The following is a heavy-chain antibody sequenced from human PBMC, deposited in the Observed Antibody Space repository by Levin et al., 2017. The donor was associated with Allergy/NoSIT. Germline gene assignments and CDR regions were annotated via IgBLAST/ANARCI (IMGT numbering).Heavy chain of an antibody. CDR2: ISSSGSTI. CDR1: GFTFSDYY. D-gene: IGHD2-21*02. V-gene: IGHV3-11*01. J-gene: IGHJ3*02. Sequence: PGGSLRLSCAASGFTFSDYYMSWIRQAPGKGLEWVSYISSSGSTIYYADSVKGRFTISRDNAKNSLYLQMNSLRAEDTAVYYCARERYCGGDCPPGDDAFDIWGQGTMVTVSS. CDR3: ARERYCGGDCPPGDDAFDI.